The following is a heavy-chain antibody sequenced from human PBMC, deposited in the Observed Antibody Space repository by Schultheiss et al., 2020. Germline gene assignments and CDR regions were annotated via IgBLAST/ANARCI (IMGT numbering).Heavy chain of an antibody. Sequence: GGSLRLSCAASGFTFSSYGMHWVRQAPGKGLEWIGRIKSKTDGGTTDYAAPVKGRFTISRDDSKNTLYLQMNSLKTEDTAVYYCTTEGVQNLESSGGFDYWGQGTLVTVAS. D-gene: IGHD3-22*01. J-gene: IGHJ4*02. CDR1: GFTFSSYG. CDR3: TTEGVQNLESSGGFDY. V-gene: IGHV3-15*01. CDR2: IKSKTDGGTT.